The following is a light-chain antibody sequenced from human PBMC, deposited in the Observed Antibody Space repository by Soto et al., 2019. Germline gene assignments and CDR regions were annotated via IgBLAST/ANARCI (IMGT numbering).Light chain of an antibody. V-gene: IGKV3-11*01. CDR3: QQRSNWWT. J-gene: IGKJ1*01. CDR2: DAS. CDR1: QSVSSSY. Sequence: IVLTQSPATLSLSPWERATLSCRASQSVSSSYLAWYQQKPGQAPRLLIYDASNRATGIPARFSGSGSGTDFTLTISSLEPEDFAVYYCQQRSNWWTFGQGTKVDIK.